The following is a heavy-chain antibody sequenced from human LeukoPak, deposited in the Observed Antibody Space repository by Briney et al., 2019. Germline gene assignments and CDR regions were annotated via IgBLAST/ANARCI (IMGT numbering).Heavy chain of an antibody. CDR2: ISGGGDNT. J-gene: IGHJ4*02. V-gene: IGHV3-23*01. D-gene: IGHD3-22*01. CDR3: AKEPYSSGYSTFDY. CDR1: GFTFSSYA. Sequence: PGGSLRLSCGASGFTFSSYAMSWVRQAPGKGLEWVSGISGGGDNTFYADSVKGRFTISRDNSKNTLYLQMNSLRAEDTALYYCAKEPYSSGYSTFDYWGQGTLVTVSS.